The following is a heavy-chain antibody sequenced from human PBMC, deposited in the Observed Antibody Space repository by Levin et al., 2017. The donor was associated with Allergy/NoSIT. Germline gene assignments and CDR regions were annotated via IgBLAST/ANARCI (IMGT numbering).Heavy chain of an antibody. CDR2: ISYDGSNK. CDR1: GFTFRSYG. V-gene: IGHV3-30*18. D-gene: IGHD1-1*01. Sequence: PGGSLRLSCAAAGFTFRSYGMHWVRQAPGKGLEWVAVISYDGSNKFYADSVKGRFTISRDNSKNTLYLQMNSLRAEDTAVYFCAKDRNWNYPDYWGQGTLVTVSS. CDR3: AKDRNWNYPDY. J-gene: IGHJ4*02.